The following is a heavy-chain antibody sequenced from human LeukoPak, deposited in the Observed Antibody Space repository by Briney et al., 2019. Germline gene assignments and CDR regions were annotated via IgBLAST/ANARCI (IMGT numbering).Heavy chain of an antibody. CDR2: IIPIFGTA. D-gene: IGHD6-19*01. V-gene: IGHV1-69*01. CDR3: AREAVAGSFDY. CDR1: GGTFSSYA. J-gene: IGHJ4*02. Sequence: EASVRVSCKASGGTFSSYAISWVRQAPGRGLEWMGGIIPIFGTANYAQKFQGRVTITADESTSTAYMELSSLRSEDTAVYYCAREAVAGSFDYWGQGTLVTVSS.